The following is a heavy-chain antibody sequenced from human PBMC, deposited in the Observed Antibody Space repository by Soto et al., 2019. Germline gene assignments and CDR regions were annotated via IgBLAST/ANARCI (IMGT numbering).Heavy chain of an antibody. D-gene: IGHD1-26*01. CDR1: GVSISSSDW. J-gene: IGHJ4*02. Sequence: SETLSLTCAVSGVSISSSDWWSCVRQPPGKGLEWRGDIYHSGSTNYNPSLKSRATISVDKTTNQYSLQMSSVTAAAATVDYRAKVLRSGSYWDWWGRGTVVTISS. V-gene: IGHV4-4*02. CDR2: IYHSGST. CDR3: AKVLRSGSYWDW.